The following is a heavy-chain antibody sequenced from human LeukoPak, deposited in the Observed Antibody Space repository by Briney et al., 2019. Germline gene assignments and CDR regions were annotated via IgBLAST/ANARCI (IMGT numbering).Heavy chain of an antibody. J-gene: IGHJ4*02. CDR1: GFTFNIYW. D-gene: IGHD6-19*01. CDR3: ASHSSGWFG. V-gene: IGHV3-7*01. CDR2: IKPVGGEK. Sequence: PGGSLRLSCTTSGFTFNIYWMSWARQAPGKGLEWVANIKPVGGEKYYVASVTGRFTISRDNAKNSLYLQMDSLRADDTAVYYCASHSSGWFGWGRGTLVTVSS.